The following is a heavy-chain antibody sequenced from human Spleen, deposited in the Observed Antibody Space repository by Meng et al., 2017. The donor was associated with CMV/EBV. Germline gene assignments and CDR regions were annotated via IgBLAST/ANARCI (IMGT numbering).Heavy chain of an antibody. CDR1: GGTFSRNT. V-gene: IGHV1-69*04. D-gene: IGHD3-10*01. CDR3: ARDLITMVRGVIDYYYGMDV. Sequence: SVKVSCKASGGTFSRNTISWVRQAPGQGLEWMGRIIPLFDIVNYAQKLQGRITITADKSTSTAYMELSSLRSEDTAVYYCARDLITMVRGVIDYYYGMDVWGQGTTVTVSS. CDR2: IIPLFDIV. J-gene: IGHJ6*02.